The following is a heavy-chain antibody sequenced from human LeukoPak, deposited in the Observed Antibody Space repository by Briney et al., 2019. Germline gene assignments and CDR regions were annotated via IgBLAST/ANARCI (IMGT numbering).Heavy chain of an antibody. CDR2: ISWNSGSI. V-gene: IGHV3-9*01. CDR3: AKGMFPIAAAGNDAFDI. J-gene: IGHJ3*02. D-gene: IGHD6-13*01. CDR1: GFTFDDYA. Sequence: GGSLRLSCAASGFTFDDYAMHWVRQAPGKGLEWVSGISWNSGSIGYADSVKGRFTVSRDNAKNSLYLQMNSLRAEDTALYYCAKGMFPIAAAGNDAFDIWGQGTMVTVSS.